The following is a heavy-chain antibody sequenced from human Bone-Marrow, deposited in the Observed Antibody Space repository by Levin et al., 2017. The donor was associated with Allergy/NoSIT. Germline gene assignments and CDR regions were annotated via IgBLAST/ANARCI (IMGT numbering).Heavy chain of an antibody. CDR2: IWYDGRNK. V-gene: IGHV3-33*01. Sequence: LSLTCATSEFTFSSYAMHWVRQAPGKGLEWVAVIWYDGRNKYYADSVKGRFTVSRDNFKNTVYLEMNSLRAEDTAVYYCARDSRGYCTNGVCSPAYYFDYWGQGILVTVSS. CDR1: EFTFSSYA. D-gene: IGHD2-8*01. J-gene: IGHJ4*02. CDR3: ARDSRGYCTNGVCSPAYYFDY.